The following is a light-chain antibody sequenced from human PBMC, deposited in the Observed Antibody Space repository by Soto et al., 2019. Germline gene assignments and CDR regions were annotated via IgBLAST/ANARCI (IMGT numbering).Light chain of an antibody. J-gene: IGKJ2*01. V-gene: IGKV1-39*01. Sequence: DIQLTQSPSSLSASVGDRVTITCRASQAISTHLNWYQHKPGKAPKLLIYAASSLQSGVPSRFSGSGSGTDFALSISSLESDDFATYYCQQSYSSAPYTFGQGTKLDIK. CDR2: AAS. CDR3: QQSYSSAPYT. CDR1: QAISTH.